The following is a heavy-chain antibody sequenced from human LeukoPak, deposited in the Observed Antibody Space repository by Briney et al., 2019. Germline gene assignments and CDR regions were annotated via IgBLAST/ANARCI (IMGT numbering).Heavy chain of an antibody. CDR1: GYTFTGYY. D-gene: IGHD4-17*01. Sequence: ASVKVSCKASGYTFTGYYMHWVRQAPGQGLEWMGWINPNSGGTNYAQKFQGRVTMTRDTSISTDYMELSRLRSDDTAVYYCARDYGDYVLYFGYWGQGTLVTVSS. V-gene: IGHV1-2*02. CDR2: INPNSGGT. CDR3: ARDYGDYVLYFGY. J-gene: IGHJ4*02.